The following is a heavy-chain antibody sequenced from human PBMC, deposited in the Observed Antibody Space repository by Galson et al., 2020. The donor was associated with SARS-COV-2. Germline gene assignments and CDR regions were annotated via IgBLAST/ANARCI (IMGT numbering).Heavy chain of an antibody. V-gene: IGHV3-23*01. Sequence: GRSLRLSCAASGYTFSNYAMSWVRQAPGKGLEWVSAIGGSGGSTYYADSVKGRFTISRDNSKNTLYLQMNSLRAEDTAVYYCAKRDDSSGYPYYFDYWGQGTLVTVSS. CDR3: AKRDDSSGYPYYFDY. J-gene: IGHJ4*02. CDR2: IGGSGGST. D-gene: IGHD3-22*01. CDR1: GYTFSNYA.